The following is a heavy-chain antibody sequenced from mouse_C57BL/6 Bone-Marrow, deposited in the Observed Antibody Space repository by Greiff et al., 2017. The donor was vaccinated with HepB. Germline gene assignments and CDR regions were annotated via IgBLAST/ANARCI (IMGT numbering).Heavy chain of an antibody. CDR3: ARKGSQAPDY. CDR1: GYTFTDYY. V-gene: IGHV1-26*01. Sequence: VQLQQSGPELVKPGASVKISCKASGYTFTDYYMNWVKQSHGKSLEWIGDINPNNGGTSYNQKFKGKATLTVDKSSSTAYMELRSLTSEDSAVYYCARKGSQAPDYWGQGTTLTVSS. D-gene: IGHD3-2*02. CDR2: INPNNGGT. J-gene: IGHJ2*01.